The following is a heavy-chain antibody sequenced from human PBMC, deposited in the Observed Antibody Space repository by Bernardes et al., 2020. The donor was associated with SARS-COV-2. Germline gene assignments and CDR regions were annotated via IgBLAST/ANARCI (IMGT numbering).Heavy chain of an antibody. J-gene: IGHJ4*02. D-gene: IGHD4-17*01. Sequence: GGSLRLSCAASGFNFSGSAIQWVRQPSRRGLEWIGRIRSKPKGYATTYAASLKGRFVISRDDSRNTAYLQIHSLKVEDTAVYYCTGDYLYWDQGTLVSVSS. CDR1: GFNFSGSA. CDR2: IRSKPKGYAT. V-gene: IGHV3-73*01. CDR3: TGDYLY.